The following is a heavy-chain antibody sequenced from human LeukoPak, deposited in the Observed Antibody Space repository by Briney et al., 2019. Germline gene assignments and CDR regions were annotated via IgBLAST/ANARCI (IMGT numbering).Heavy chain of an antibody. J-gene: IGHJ4*02. CDR1: GGSISSYY. D-gene: IGHD6-19*01. Sequence: SETLSLTCTVSGGSISSYYWSWIRQPAGKGLEWIGQIHTSGSTNYNPSLKSRVAMSVDTSKNQFSLELSSVTAADTAVYYCAGRAQTTGWSFDYWGQGALVTVSS. CDR3: AGRAQTTGWSFDY. CDR2: IHTSGST. V-gene: IGHV4-4*07.